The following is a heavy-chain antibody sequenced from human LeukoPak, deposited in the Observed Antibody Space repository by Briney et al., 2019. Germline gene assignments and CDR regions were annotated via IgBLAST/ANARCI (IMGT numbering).Heavy chain of an antibody. CDR3: AREMLAAVAAQS. V-gene: IGHV3-21*01. D-gene: IGHD6-19*01. J-gene: IGHJ5*02. Sequence: PGGSLRLSCAASGFTFSSYSMNWVRQAPGKGLEWVSSITSSSSYIYYADSVKGRFTIPRDNAKNSPYLQMNRLRAEDTAVYYCAREMLAAVAAQSWGQGTLVTVSS. CDR1: GFTFSSYS. CDR2: ITSSSSYI.